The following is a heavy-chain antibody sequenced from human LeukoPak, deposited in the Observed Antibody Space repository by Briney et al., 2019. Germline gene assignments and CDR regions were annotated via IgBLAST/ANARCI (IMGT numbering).Heavy chain of an antibody. CDR2: IYYSGGT. V-gene: IGHV4-39*07. CDR3: ARDPGVSGSYYNQPYYFDY. D-gene: IGHD3-10*01. J-gene: IGHJ4*02. Sequence: SETLSLTCTVSGGSISSSLYSWGWIRQPPGKGLEWIGTIYYSGGTYYNPSLESRVNVSVDTSKNEFSLKLSSVTAADTAVYYCARDPGVSGSYYNQPYYFDYWGQGTLVTVSS. CDR1: GGSISSSLYS.